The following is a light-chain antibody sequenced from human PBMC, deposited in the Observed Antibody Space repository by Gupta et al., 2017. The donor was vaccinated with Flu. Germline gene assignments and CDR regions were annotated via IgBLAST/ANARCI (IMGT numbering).Light chain of an antibody. Sequence: TVMWSTRDRDTPSCWGGKRVKNNLLDWYQQKPGQAPRLLIYGASSRANGFPDRFSGSGYGTEFTLTISRREPEDFAVYYCQHQSISLCTFGQGTXLEIK. CDR2: GAS. V-gene: IGKV3-20*01. J-gene: IGKJ2*02. CDR3: QHQSISLCT. CDR1: KRVKNNL.